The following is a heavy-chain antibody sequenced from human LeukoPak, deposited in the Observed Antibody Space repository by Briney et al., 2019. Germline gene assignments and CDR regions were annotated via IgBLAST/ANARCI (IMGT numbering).Heavy chain of an antibody. D-gene: IGHD2-2*01. V-gene: IGHV3-11*04. J-gene: IGHJ4*02. CDR2: ISSSGSTI. Sequence: PGGSLRLSCAASGFTFSDYYMSWIRQAPGKGLEWVSYISSSGSTIYYADSVKGRFTISRDNAKNSLYLQMNSLRAEDTAVYYCARDSECSSTSCYALDYWGQGTLVTVSS. CDR3: ARDSECSSTSCYALDY. CDR1: GFTFSDYY.